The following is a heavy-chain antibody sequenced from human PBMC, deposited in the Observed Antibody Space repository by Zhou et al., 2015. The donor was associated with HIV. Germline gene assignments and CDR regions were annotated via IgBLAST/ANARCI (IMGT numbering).Heavy chain of an antibody. CDR1: GGIFSSQA. Sequence: QVQLVQSGAEVKKPGSSVKVSCKASGGIFSSQAISWVRQAPGQGLEWIGGIIPIFGIAKYSQKFQGRVTISADESTTTAYMELSSLKSDDSAVYYCARGMDQDVEVLPADYCFDYWGQGTRSPSPQ. V-gene: IGHV1-69*01. D-gene: IGHD2-2*01. J-gene: IGHJ4*02. CDR3: ARGMDQDVEVLPADYCFDY. CDR2: IIPIFGIA.